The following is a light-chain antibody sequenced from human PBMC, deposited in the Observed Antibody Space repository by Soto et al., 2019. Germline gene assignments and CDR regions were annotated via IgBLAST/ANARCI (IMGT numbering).Light chain of an antibody. CDR1: SSDVGTYNY. V-gene: IGLV2-14*01. Sequence: QSALTQPASVSGSPGQSITISCTGTSSDVGTYNYVSWYQQYPGKAHKLMLYEVSYRPSGVSDRLSGSKSGNTASLTISGLQAEDEADYYCSSYTSNSPYVFGTGTKVTVL. CDR2: EVS. CDR3: SSYTSNSPYV. J-gene: IGLJ1*01.